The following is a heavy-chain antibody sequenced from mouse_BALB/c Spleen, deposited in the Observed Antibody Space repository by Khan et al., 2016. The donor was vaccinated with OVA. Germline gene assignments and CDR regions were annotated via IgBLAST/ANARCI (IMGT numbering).Heavy chain of an antibody. CDR2: ISSDGDYT. V-gene: IGHV5-9-3*01. Sequence: EVQLVESGGGLVKPGGSLKLSCAASGFTLSTYAMSWVRQTPEKRLEWVATISSDGDYTYYPDNVRGRFTISRDNAKKTLYLQMSRLRSEDTAMYYCASSPYGNFVYSGQGTLVTVSA. D-gene: IGHD2-1*01. CDR1: GFTLSTYA. CDR3: ASSPYGNFVY. J-gene: IGHJ3*01.